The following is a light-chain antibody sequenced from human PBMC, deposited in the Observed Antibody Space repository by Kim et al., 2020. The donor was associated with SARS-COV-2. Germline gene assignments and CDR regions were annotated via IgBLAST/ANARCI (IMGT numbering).Light chain of an antibody. V-gene: IGKV3-15*01. CDR1: QNIGSD. J-gene: IGKJ5*01. Sequence: EIVMTQSPATLSVSPGRRATLSCRASQNIGSDLAWYQQKPGQPPRLLIYGASTRATDIPARFSGSGSGTEFTLTISSLQSEDFAIYYCQQYNDWPPITFGQGTRLEIK. CDR3: QQYNDWPPIT. CDR2: GAS.